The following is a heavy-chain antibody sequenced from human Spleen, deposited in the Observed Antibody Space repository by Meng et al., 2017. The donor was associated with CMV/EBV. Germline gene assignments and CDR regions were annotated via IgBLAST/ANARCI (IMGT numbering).Heavy chain of an antibody. D-gene: IGHD2-2*01. J-gene: IGHJ4*02. CDR3: ARDLQTFCGSPGCYDGFPH. V-gene: IGHV3-21*01. CDR1: LNRYG. CDR2: ISGSGQDT. Sequence: LNRYGRNWVRQAPGKGLEWVSSISGSGQDTYYADSLRGRFTVSRDNRRKALYLQMDALRVEDTAVYYCARDLQTFCGSPGCYDGFPHWGQGTLVTVSS.